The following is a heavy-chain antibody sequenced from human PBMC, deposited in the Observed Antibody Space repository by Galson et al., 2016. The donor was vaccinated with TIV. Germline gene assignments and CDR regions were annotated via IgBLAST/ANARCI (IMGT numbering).Heavy chain of an antibody. V-gene: IGHV3-30*18. CDR3: AKDPRLYGDYFLHYFDY. CDR1: GFTFSDYG. D-gene: IGHD4-17*01. J-gene: IGHJ4*02. Sequence: SLRLSCAASGFTFSDYGMHWVPQAPGKGLEWVAVISYDGSDQYYAGSVKGRFTISRDNSKNKLYLKMNSLRSDDTAMYYCAKDPRLYGDYFLHYFDYWGQGTLVTVSS. CDR2: ISYDGSDQ.